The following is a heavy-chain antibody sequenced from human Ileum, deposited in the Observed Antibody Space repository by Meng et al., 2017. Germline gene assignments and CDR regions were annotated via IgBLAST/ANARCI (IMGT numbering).Heavy chain of an antibody. CDR1: GGSISNSLSY. CDR2: IFYKGST. J-gene: IGHJ5*02. D-gene: IGHD6-13*01. Sequence: SETLSLTCNVSGGSISNSLSYWGWIRQPPGKGLEWIGNIFYKGSTFENPSLKSRVTISVDTSKNQFSLELKSVTAADTAIYYCVRDFRPRSGWSVTESWGQGKRVTCSS. V-gene: IGHV4-39*07. CDR3: VRDFRPRSGWSVTES.